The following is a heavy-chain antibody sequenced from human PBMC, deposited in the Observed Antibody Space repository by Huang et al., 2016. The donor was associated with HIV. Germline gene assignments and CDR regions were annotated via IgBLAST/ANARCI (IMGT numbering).Heavy chain of an antibody. V-gene: IGHV1-3*04. Sequence: QVQLVQSGAEAKKPGASVKVSCKASGYTFTNFAMHWVRQAPGQRLEWMGWMETDKSETRDSQRCQGRLTSTRDTSARTAYMGLSSLRSEDTAVYYCARDPHVFVAGPFFDCWGQGTLVTVSS. CDR2: METDKSET. D-gene: IGHD3-10*02. CDR3: ARDPHVFVAGPFFDC. CDR1: GYTFTNFA. J-gene: IGHJ4*02.